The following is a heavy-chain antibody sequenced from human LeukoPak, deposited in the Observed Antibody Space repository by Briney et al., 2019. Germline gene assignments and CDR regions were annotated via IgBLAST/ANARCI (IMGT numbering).Heavy chain of an antibody. Sequence: PGGSLRLSCAASGFTFSTYSMNWVRQAPGKGLEWVASIRSSSSYIQYADSVKGRFTISRDNAKNSLFLQMNSLRAEDTAVYYCARGDGYDFLDYWGQGTLVTVSS. D-gene: IGHD5-24*01. CDR1: GFTFSTYS. J-gene: IGHJ4*02. CDR2: IRSSSSYI. CDR3: ARGDGYDFLDY. V-gene: IGHV3-21*01.